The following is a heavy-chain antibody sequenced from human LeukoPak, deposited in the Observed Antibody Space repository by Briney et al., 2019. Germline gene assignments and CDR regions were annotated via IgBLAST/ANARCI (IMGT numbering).Heavy chain of an antibody. CDR2: ISSSGSTI. Sequence: PGGSLRLSCAASGFTFSSYEMNWVRQAPGKGLEWVSYISSSGSTIYYADSVKGRFTVSRDNAKNSLYLQMNSLRAEDAAVYYRARDHPRPMVRGVRPGYGMDVWGKGTTVTVSS. J-gene: IGHJ6*04. V-gene: IGHV3-48*03. CDR3: ARDHPRPMVRGVRPGYGMDV. CDR1: GFTFSSYE. D-gene: IGHD3-10*01.